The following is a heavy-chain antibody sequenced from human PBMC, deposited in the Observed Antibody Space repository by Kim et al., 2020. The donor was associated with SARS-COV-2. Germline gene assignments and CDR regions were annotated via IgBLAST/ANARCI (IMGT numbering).Heavy chain of an antibody. D-gene: IGHD4-17*01. CDR1: GFTFSSYS. Sequence: GGSLRLSCAATGFTFSSYSMNWVRQAPGKGLEWVSYISSSSSTIYYADSVKGRFTISRDNAKNSLYLQMNSLRDEDTAVYYCARECVTSQFYYYGMDVWGQGTTVTVSS. CDR3: ARECVTSQFYYYGMDV. V-gene: IGHV3-48*02. CDR2: ISSSSSTI. J-gene: IGHJ6*02.